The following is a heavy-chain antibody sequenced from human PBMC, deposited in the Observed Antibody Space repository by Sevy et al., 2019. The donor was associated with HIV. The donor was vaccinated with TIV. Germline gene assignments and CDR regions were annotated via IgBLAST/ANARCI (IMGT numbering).Heavy chain of an antibody. CDR1: GFTFSGYP. J-gene: IGHJ3*02. CDR2: ISSNGGST. Sequence: GGSLRLSCAASGFTFSGYPMYWVRQAPGKGLEYVSLISSNGGSTYYANFVKGRFTVSRDNSKNTLFLQMGSLRTEDMAVYYCASAPHKSDGFDIWGQGALVTDSS. CDR3: ASAPHKSDGFDI. V-gene: IGHV3-64*01.